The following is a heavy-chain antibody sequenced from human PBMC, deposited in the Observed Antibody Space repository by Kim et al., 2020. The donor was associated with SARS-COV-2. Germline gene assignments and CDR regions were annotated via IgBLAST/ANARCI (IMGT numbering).Heavy chain of an antibody. Sequence: SVKVSCKASGGTFSSYAISWVRQAPGQGLEWMGGIIPIFGTANYAQKFQGRVTITADESTSTAYMELSSLRSEDTAVYYCARVQIAAAADYYYGMDVWGQGTTVTVSS. CDR1: GGTFSSYA. J-gene: IGHJ6*02. CDR3: ARVQIAAAADYYYGMDV. V-gene: IGHV1-69*13. CDR2: IIPIFGTA. D-gene: IGHD6-13*01.